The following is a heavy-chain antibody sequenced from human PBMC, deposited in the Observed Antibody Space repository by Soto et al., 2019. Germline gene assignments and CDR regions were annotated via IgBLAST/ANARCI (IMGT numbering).Heavy chain of an antibody. CDR1: GFTFSDYY. J-gene: IGHJ4*02. CDR2: ISSSSSYT. V-gene: IGHV3-11*05. D-gene: IGHD5-12*01. CDR3: ARDHHRYSGYDYVDY. Sequence: QVQLVESGGGVVKPGGSLRLSSVASGFTFSDYYMSWIRQAPGKGLEWVSYISSSSSYTNYADSVKGRFTISRDNAKNSLYLQMNSLRSEDTAVYYCARDHHRYSGYDYVDYWGQGTLVTVSS.